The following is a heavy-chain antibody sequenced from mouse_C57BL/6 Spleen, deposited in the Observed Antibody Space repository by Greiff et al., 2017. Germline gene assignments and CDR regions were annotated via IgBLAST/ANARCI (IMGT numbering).Heavy chain of an antibody. CDR3: ARQTAQATVFAY. CDR2: IDPSDSYT. J-gene: IGHJ3*01. CDR1: GYTFTSYW. D-gene: IGHD3-2*02. V-gene: IGHV1-69*01. Sequence: VQLQQPGAELVMPGASVKLSCKASGYTFTSYWMHWVKQRPGPGLEWIGEIDPSDSYTNYNQKLKGKSTLTVDKSSSTAYMQLSSLTSEDSAVYYCARQTAQATVFAYWGQGTLVTVSA.